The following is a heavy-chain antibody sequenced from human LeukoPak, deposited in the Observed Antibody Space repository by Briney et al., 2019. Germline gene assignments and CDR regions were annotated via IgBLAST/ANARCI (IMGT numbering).Heavy chain of an antibody. Sequence: PGGSLRLSCAASGFTISSYWMSWVRQAPGKGLEWLANIKQDGSESYYVDSVKGRFTISRDNAKNSLYLQMNSLRAEDTAVYYCASFPPYMVRTDAFDIWGQGTVVTVSS. CDR3: ASFPPYMVRTDAFDI. CDR2: IKQDGSES. D-gene: IGHD3-10*01. CDR1: GFTISSYW. V-gene: IGHV3-7*01. J-gene: IGHJ3*02.